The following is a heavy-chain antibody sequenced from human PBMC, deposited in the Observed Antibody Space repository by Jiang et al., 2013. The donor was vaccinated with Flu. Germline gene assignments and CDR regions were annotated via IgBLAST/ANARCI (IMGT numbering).Heavy chain of an antibody. D-gene: IGHD6-13*01. J-gene: IGHJ5*02. CDR1: GGSINSSHYY. V-gene: IGHV4-39*01. CDR2: IYYSGRT. Sequence: GSGLVKPSETLSLTCTVSGGSINSSHYYWGWIRQPPGKGLEWIGSIYYSGRTYYNASLKSRVTISIDTSKDQFSLMLNSVTAADTAVYFCARLGIAALGTSGYFDPWGQGTLVTVSS. CDR3: ARLGIAALGTSGYFDP.